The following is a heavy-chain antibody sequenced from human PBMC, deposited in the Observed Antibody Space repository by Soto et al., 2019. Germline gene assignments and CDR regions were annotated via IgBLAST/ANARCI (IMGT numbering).Heavy chain of an antibody. CDR1: GGSISSGDYC. CDR3: ASSGDYLQNYGMDV. CDR2: IYYSGST. Sequence: PSETLSLTCTVSGGSISSGDYCWSWIRQPPGKGLEWIGYIYYSGSTYYNPSLKSRVTISVDTSKNQFSLKLSSVTAADTAVYYCASSGDYLQNYGMDVWGQGTTVTVSS. J-gene: IGHJ6*02. D-gene: IGHD4-17*01. V-gene: IGHV4-30-4*01.